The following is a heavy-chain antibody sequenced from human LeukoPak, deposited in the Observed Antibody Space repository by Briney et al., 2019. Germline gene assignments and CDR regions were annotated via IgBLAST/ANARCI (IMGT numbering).Heavy chain of an antibody. V-gene: IGHV1-69*13. CDR1: GGTFRTYA. CDR2: IIPIFGTA. Sequence: SVKVSCKASGGTFRTYAISWVRRAPGQGLEWMGGIIPIFGTANYAQKFQGRVTITADESTSAAYMELSSLRSEDTAVYYCARDFSSWYERPHTGFDYWGQGTLVTVSS. D-gene: IGHD6-13*01. J-gene: IGHJ4*02. CDR3: ARDFSSWYERPHTGFDY.